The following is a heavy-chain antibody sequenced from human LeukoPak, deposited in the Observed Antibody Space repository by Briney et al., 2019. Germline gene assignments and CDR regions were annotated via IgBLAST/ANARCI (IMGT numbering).Heavy chain of an antibody. J-gene: IGHJ3*02. Sequence: GASVKVSCKASGYTFTSYGISWVRQAPGQGLEWMGWISAYNGNTNYAQKLQGRVTMTTDTSTSTAYMELRSLRSDDTAVYSCARGRLDSSSWYGADAFDIWGQGTMVTVSS. CDR1: GYTFTSYG. D-gene: IGHD6-13*01. CDR3: ARGRLDSSSWYGADAFDI. V-gene: IGHV1-18*01. CDR2: ISAYNGNT.